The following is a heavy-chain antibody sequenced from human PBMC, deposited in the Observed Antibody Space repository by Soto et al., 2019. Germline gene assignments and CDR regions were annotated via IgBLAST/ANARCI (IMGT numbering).Heavy chain of an antibody. CDR2: ISGSGGST. D-gene: IGHD3-10*01. CDR1: GFTFSSYA. Sequence: EVPLLESGGGLVQPGGSLRLSCAASGFTFSSYAMSWDRQAPGKGLEWVSAISGSGGSTYYADSVKGRFTISRDNSKNPLYVQMNSLRAEDTAVYYCANAGDGSGSDPWGQGTLVTVS. CDR3: ANAGDGSGSDP. J-gene: IGHJ5*02. V-gene: IGHV3-23*01.